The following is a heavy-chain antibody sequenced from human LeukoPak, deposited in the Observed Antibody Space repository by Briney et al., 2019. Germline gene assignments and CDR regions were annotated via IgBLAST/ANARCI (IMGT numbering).Heavy chain of an antibody. CDR2: INYSGST. J-gene: IGHJ5*02. V-gene: IGHV4-34*01. D-gene: IGHD1-14*01. CDR3: ARRQRGPANWFDP. Sequence: PSETLSLTCAVYGGSFSGYYWSWIRQPPGKGLEWIGEINYSGSTNYNPSLKSRVTISVDTSKNQFSLKLSSVTAADTAVYYCARRQRGPANWFDPWGQGTLVTVSS. CDR1: GGSFSGYY.